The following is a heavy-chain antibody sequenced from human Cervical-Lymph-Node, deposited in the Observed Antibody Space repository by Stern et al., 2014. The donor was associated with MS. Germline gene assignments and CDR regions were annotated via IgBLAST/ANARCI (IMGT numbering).Heavy chain of an antibody. Sequence: QVQLVQSGAEVKKPGASVQVSCKASGYRFSTFYLHWLRQAPGQGLQWIGRIDTGSGATNSSQTFQGRLTMTRDRSITTAYLELSGLRSDDTAVYYCARIYCSGDECYHSFDTWGQGTLVTVSS. CDR3: ARIYCSGDECYHSFDT. J-gene: IGHJ4*02. D-gene: IGHD3-16*02. CDR2: IDTGSGAT. V-gene: IGHV1-2*06. CDR1: GYRFSTFY.